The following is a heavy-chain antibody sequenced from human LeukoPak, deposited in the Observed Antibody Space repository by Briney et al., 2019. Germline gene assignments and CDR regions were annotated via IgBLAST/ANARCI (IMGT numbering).Heavy chain of an antibody. V-gene: IGHV3-23*01. CDR3: AKASNFGSGNPTFYYFDY. J-gene: IGHJ4*02. CDR2: ISGSGTST. D-gene: IGHD3-10*01. Sequence: PGGSLRLSCAASGFTFGSYGMSWVRQAPGKGLEWVSGISGSGTSTYYADSVKGRLTISRDNSRNTLCLQMNSLRAEDTALYYCAKASNFGSGNPTFYYFDYWGQGTLVTVSS. CDR1: GFTFGSYG.